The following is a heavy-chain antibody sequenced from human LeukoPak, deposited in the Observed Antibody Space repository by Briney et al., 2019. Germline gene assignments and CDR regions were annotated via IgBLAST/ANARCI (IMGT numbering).Heavy chain of an antibody. V-gene: IGHV4-4*02. CDR1: GGSISSSNW. CDR2: IYHSGST. Sequence: SETLSLTCAVSGGSISSSNWWSWVRQPPGKGLEWIGEIYHSGSTNYNPSLKSRVTISVDKSKNQFSLKLSSVTAADTAVYYCARDYSSSSFTPFDYWGQGTLVTVSS. J-gene: IGHJ4*02. CDR3: ARDYSSSSFTPFDY. D-gene: IGHD6-6*01.